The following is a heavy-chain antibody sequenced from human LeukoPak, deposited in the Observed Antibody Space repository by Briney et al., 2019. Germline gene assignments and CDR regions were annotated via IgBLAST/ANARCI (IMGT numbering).Heavy chain of an antibody. V-gene: IGHV1-2*02. D-gene: IGHD3-10*01. CDR3: ARDESGSGSCYNAY. CDR1: GYTFTGYY. Sequence: ASVKVSCKASGYTFTGYYMHWVRQAPGQGLEWMGWINPNSGGTNYAQKFQGRVTMTRDTSISTAYMELSRLRSDDTAVYYCARDESGSGSCYNAYWGQGTLVTVSS. CDR2: INPNSGGT. J-gene: IGHJ4*02.